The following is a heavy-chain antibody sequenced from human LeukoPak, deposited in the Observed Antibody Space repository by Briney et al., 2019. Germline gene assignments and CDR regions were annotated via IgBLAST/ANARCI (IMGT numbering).Heavy chain of an antibody. Sequence: PSETLSLTCAVYGGSFSGYYWSWIRQPPGKGLEWIGEINHSGSTNYNPSLKSRVTISVDTSKNQFSLKLSSVTAADTAVYHCARILTTVTSDAFDIWGQGTMVTVSS. CDR2: INHSGST. J-gene: IGHJ3*02. CDR1: GGSFSGYY. V-gene: IGHV4-34*01. D-gene: IGHD4-17*01. CDR3: ARILTTVTSDAFDI.